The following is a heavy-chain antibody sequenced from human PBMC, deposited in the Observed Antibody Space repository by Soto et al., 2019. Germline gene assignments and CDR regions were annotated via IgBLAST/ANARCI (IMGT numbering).Heavy chain of an antibody. V-gene: IGHV4-59*01. J-gene: IGHJ5*02. CDR2: IYYSGNT. CDR1: SGSISSYY. D-gene: IGHD1-1*01. Sequence: QVQLQESGPGLVKPSETLSLTCSVSSGSISSYYWSWIRQPPGKGLEWIGYIYYSGNTNYNPSLRRRVPISVDTPMTPFSLKLISVTAADTAVYYCARADLERYWFDPWGPGTLVTVSS. CDR3: ARADLERYWFDP.